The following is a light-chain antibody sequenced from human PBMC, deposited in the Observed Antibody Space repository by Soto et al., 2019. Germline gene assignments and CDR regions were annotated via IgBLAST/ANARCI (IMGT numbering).Light chain of an antibody. Sequence: QSALTQPASVSGSPGQSITISCTGTSSDVGAYNYVSWYQQHPGKAPKLMIYDVTYRPSGVSNRFSGSKSGNTASLTISGLQAEDEADYYCSSYTSSSILDVFGTGTKLTVL. J-gene: IGLJ1*01. CDR3: SSYTSSSILDV. V-gene: IGLV2-14*01. CDR2: DVT. CDR1: SSDVGAYNY.